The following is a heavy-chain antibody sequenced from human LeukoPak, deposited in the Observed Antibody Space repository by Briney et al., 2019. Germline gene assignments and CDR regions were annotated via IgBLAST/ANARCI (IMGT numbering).Heavy chain of an antibody. Sequence: PSQTLSLTCTVSGGSISSGGYYWSWIRQPPGKGLEWIGYIYHSGSTYYNPSLKSRVTISVDRSKNPFSLKLSSVTAADTAVYYCARGVAARGWYYFDYWGQGTLVTVSS. V-gene: IGHV4-30-2*01. CDR3: ARGVAARGWYYFDY. D-gene: IGHD6-6*01. CDR2: IYHSGST. CDR1: GGSISSGGYY. J-gene: IGHJ4*02.